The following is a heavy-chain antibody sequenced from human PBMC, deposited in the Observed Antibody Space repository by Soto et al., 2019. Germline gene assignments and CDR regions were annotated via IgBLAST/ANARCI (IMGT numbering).Heavy chain of an antibody. CDR2: INPNSGGT. V-gene: IGHV1-2*04. Sequence: QVQLVQSGAEVKKPGASVKVSCKASGYTFTGYYMHWVRQAPGQGLEWMGWINPNSGGTNYAQKFQGWVTMTRDTSISTAYMGLSRLGSDDTAVYYCARGANIAARPGYYYYYMDVWGKGTTVTVS. D-gene: IGHD6-6*01. J-gene: IGHJ6*03. CDR1: GYTFTGYY. CDR3: ARGANIAARPGYYYYYMDV.